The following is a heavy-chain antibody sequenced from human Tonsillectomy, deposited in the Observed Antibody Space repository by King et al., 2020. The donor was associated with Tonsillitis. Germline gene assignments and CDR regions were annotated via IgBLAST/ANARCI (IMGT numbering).Heavy chain of an antibody. CDR1: GYSFTTYW. CDR2: VYPGDSDT. V-gene: IGHV5-51*01. Sequence: QLVQSGAEVKKPGESLKISCKGSGYSFTTYWIGWVRQMPGKGLEWMGIVYPGDSDTRYSPSFQGQVTISVDKSISTAYLQWSSLKASDTAIYYCARLLQMVRGVPYDMDVWGQGTTVTVSS. CDR3: ARLLQMVRGVPYDMDV. J-gene: IGHJ6*02. D-gene: IGHD3-10*01.